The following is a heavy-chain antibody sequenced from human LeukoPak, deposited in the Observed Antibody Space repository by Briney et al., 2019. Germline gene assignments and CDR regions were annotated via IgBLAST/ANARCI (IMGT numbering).Heavy chain of an antibody. J-gene: IGHJ6*03. CDR1: GFTFDDYA. CDR3: AKAFGSAYSYYYYYMDV. D-gene: IGHD6-19*01. V-gene: IGHV3-9*01. CDR2: ISWNSGSI. Sequence: GGSLRLSCAASGFTFDDYAMHWVRQAPGKGLEWVSGISWNSGSIGYADSVKGRFTISRDNAKNSLYLQMNSLRAEDTALYYCAKAFGSAYSYYYYYMDVWGKGTTVTISS.